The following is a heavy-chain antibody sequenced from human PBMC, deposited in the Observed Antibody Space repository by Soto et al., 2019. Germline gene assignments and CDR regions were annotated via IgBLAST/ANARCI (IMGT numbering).Heavy chain of an antibody. D-gene: IGHD2-2*02. CDR3: ARDRGTDQPLYNYHGMDV. CDR1: GDSVSSNSAA. CDR2: TYYRSKWYN. J-gene: IGHJ6*02. Sequence: SQTLSLTCAISGDSVSSNSAAWNWIRQSPSRGLEWLGRTYYRSKWYNDYAVSVKSRITINPDTSKNQFSLQLNSVTPEDTAVYYCARDRGTDQPLYNYHGMDVWGQGTTVTVSS. V-gene: IGHV6-1*01.